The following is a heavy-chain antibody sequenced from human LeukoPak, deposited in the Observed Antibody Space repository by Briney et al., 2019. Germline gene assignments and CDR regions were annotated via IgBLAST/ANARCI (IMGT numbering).Heavy chain of an antibody. CDR2: IYTSGST. D-gene: IGHD3-22*01. CDR1: GGSISSYY. J-gene: IGHJ4*02. V-gene: IGHV4-4*07. Sequence: ASETLSLTCTVSGGSISSYYWSWIRQPAGKGLGWIGRIYTSGSTNYNPSLKSRVTMSVVTSKNQFSLKLSSVTAADTAVYYCARSSGYYYPFDYWGQGTLVTVSS. CDR3: ARSSGYYYPFDY.